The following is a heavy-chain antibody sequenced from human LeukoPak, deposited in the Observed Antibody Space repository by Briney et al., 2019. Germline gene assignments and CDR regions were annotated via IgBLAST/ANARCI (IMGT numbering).Heavy chain of an antibody. CDR3: ARQATGGYNPYYFDY. V-gene: IGHV4-39*01. J-gene: IGHJ4*02. CDR2: IYYSGST. CDR1: GGSISSSSYY. D-gene: IGHD3-9*01. Sequence: PSETLSLTCTVSGGSISSSSYYWGWIRQLPGKGLEWIGSIYYSGSTYYNPSLKSRVTISVDTSKNQFSLKLSSVTAADTAVYYCARQATGGYNPYYFDYWGQGTLVTVSS.